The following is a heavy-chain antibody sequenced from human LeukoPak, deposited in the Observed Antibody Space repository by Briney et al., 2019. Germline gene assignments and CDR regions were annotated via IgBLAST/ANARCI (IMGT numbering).Heavy chain of an antibody. CDR3: ARYSSNHLDY. CDR2: ISPDDSDT. CDR1: GYSFTNYW. Sequence: GESLEISCKGSGYSFTNYWIGWVRQMPGKGLEGMGIISPDDSDTRYSPSFQGQVVISADKSISTAYLQWSSLKASDTAMYYCARYSSNHLDYWGRGALVTVSS. V-gene: IGHV5-51*01. J-gene: IGHJ4*02. D-gene: IGHD1-14*01.